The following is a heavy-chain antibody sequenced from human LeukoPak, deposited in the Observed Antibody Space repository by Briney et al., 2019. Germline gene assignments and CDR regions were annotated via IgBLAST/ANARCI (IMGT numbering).Heavy chain of an antibody. CDR2: IGTASDT. Sequence: GGSLRLFCAASGFTFSSFDMHWVRQPTGQGLEWVSTIGTASDTYYPGSVEGRFTHSRDNAKNSLYLQMNSLTAGDTAVYYCARGPPRGKYYYMDVWGKGTTVIVSS. CDR1: GFTFSSFD. CDR3: ARGPPRGKYYYMDV. V-gene: IGHV3-13*01. J-gene: IGHJ6*03. D-gene: IGHD1-1*01.